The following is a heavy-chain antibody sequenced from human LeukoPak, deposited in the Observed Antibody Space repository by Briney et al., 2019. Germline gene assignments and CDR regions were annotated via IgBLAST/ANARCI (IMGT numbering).Heavy chain of an antibody. D-gene: IGHD3-22*01. J-gene: IGHJ4*02. Sequence: GGSLRLSCAASGFTFNDFAMHWFRQAPGKGLEWVSGISWNSDNINYADSVKGRFSISRDNSKNTLYLQMNSLRAEDTAVYYCARATRGATMIVVAPLDYWGQGTLVTVSS. CDR3: ARATRGATMIVVAPLDY. V-gene: IGHV3-9*01. CDR2: ISWNSDNI. CDR1: GFTFNDFA.